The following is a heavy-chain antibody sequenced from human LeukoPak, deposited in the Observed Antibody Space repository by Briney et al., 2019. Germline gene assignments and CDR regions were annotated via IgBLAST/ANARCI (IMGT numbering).Heavy chain of an antibody. Sequence: GASVKVSCKASGYTFTSYGISWVRQAPGQGLEWMGWISAYNGNTNYAQKLQGRVTMTTDTSTSTAYMELRSLRSDDTAVYYRARACGGDCKNRDAFDIWGQGTMVTVSS. CDR2: ISAYNGNT. CDR1: GYTFTSYG. J-gene: IGHJ3*02. V-gene: IGHV1-18*01. CDR3: ARACGGDCKNRDAFDI. D-gene: IGHD2-21*02.